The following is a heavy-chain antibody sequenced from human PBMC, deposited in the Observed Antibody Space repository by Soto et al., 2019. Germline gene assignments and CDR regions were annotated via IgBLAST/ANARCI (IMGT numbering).Heavy chain of an antibody. Sequence: ASETLSLTCTVSGGSISSSSYYWGWIRQPPGKGLEWIGGIYYSGSTYYNPSLKSRVTISVDTSKNQFSLKLSSVTAADTAVYYCVRHGVLWFGEIGPNWFDPWGQGTLVTVSS. CDR1: GGSISSSSYY. D-gene: IGHD3-10*01. CDR2: IYYSGST. V-gene: IGHV4-39*01. CDR3: VRHGVLWFGEIGPNWFDP. J-gene: IGHJ5*02.